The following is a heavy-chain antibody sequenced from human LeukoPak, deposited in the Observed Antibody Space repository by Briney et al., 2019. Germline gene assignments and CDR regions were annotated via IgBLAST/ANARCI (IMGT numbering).Heavy chain of an antibody. D-gene: IGHD3-10*01. CDR2: IVVGSGNT. V-gene: IGHV1-58*02. J-gene: IGHJ6*03. CDR1: GFTFTRSA. Sequence: SVKVSCKASGFTFTRSAMQWVRQARGQRLEWIGWIVVGSGNTKYAQKFQERVTITRDMSTGTAYMELSSLRSEDTAVYYCAASGFGFGELPSYFYYYTDVWGKGTTVTVSS. CDR3: AASGFGFGELPSYFYYYTDV.